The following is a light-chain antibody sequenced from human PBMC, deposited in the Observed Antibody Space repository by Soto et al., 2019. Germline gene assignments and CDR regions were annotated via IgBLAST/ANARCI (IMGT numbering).Light chain of an antibody. V-gene: IGKV3-11*01. CDR2: DAS. J-gene: IGKJ4*01. Sequence: EIVLTQSAASLSLSPGERATLSCRASQSVSSYLAWYQQKPGQAPRLLIYDASNRATGIPARFSGSGSGTDFTLTISSLEPEDFAVYYCQQRSNWPPGLTFGGGTQVEIK. CDR1: QSVSSY. CDR3: QQRSNWPPGLT.